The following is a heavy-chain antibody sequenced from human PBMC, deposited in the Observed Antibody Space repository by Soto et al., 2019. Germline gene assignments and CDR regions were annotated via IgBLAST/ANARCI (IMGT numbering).Heavy chain of an antibody. CDR2: INHSGST. V-gene: IGHV4-34*01. D-gene: IGHD3-10*01. CDR1: GGSFSGYY. CDR3: ARGDYYGSGSYFPKRNRPMDV. Sequence: SETLSLTCAVYGGSFSGYYWSWIRQPPGKGLEWIGEINHSGSTNYNPSLKSRVTISVDTSKNQFSLKLSSVTAADTAVYYCARGDYYGSGSYFPKRNRPMDVWGKGTTVTVSS. J-gene: IGHJ6*03.